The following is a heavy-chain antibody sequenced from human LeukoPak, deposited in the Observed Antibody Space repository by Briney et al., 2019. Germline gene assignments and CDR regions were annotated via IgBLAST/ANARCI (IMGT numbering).Heavy chain of an antibody. CDR3: ARDRDSGYDDFDY. V-gene: IGHV3-74*01. CDR2: INSDGSST. CDR1: GFTFSNAW. Sequence: PGGSLRLSCAASGFTFSNAWMSWVRQAPGKGLVWVSRINSDGSSTSYADSVKGRFTISRDNAKNTLYLQMNSLRAEGTAVYYCARDRDSGYDDFDYWGQGTLVTVSS. J-gene: IGHJ4*02. D-gene: IGHD5-12*01.